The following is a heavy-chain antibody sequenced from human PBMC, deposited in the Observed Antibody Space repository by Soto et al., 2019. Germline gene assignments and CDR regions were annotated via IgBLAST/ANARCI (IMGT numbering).Heavy chain of an antibody. D-gene: IGHD6-19*01. CDR3: ARETSGWYARGYFAY. CDR2: IYYSGST. J-gene: IGHJ4*02. V-gene: IGHV4-31*03. Sequence: QVQLQESGPGLVNPSQTLSLTCTVSGGSISSGGYYWSWIRQHPGKGLEWIGYIYYSGSTYYNPSLKRRVIITVDTSKYQFSLKLSSVTAADTAVYYCARETSGWYARGYFAYWGQGTLVTVSS. CDR1: GGSISSGGYY.